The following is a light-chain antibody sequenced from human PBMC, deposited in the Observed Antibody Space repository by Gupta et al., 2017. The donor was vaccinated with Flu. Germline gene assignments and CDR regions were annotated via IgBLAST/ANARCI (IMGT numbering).Light chain of an antibody. V-gene: IGLV3-1*01. CDR1: HLGEKY. J-gene: IGLJ2*01. CDR3: QARDCYSAGVV. Sequence: QTINITGSGGHLGEKYPYWFRQKPCQSPLLIIFAIYRRSSVIPERFSGTIYVNTATLTINRAPARDEADYYSQARDCYSAGVVFGGGTKLTVL. CDR2: AIY.